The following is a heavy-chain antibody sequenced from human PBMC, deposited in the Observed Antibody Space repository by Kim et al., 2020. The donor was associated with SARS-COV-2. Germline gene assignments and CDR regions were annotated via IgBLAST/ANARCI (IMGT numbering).Heavy chain of an antibody. CDR1: GGSFSGYY. CDR2: INHSGST. Sequence: SETLSLTCAVYGGSFSGYYWSWIRQPPGKGLEWIGEINHSGSTNYNPSLKSRVTISVDTSKNQFSLKLSSVTAADTAVYYCARGPYCSGGSCYARRFDP. V-gene: IGHV4-34*01. CDR3: ARGPYCSGGSCYARRFDP. D-gene: IGHD2-15*01. J-gene: IGHJ5*02.